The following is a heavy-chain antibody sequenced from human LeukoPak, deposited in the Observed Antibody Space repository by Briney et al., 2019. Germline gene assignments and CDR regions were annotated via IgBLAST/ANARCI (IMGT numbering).Heavy chain of an antibody. D-gene: IGHD3-10*01. Sequence: GASVKVSCKASGYTFTGYYMHWVRQAPGQRLEWMGWINAGNGNTKYSQKFQGRVTITRDTSASTAYMELSSLRSEDTAVYYCARDRVRGVITLDYWGQGTLVTVSS. J-gene: IGHJ4*02. CDR1: GYTFTGYY. V-gene: IGHV1-3*01. CDR2: INAGNGNT. CDR3: ARDRVRGVITLDY.